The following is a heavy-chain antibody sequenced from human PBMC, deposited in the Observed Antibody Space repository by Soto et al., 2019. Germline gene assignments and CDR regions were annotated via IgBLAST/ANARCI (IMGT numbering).Heavy chain of an antibody. V-gene: IGHV1-24*01. CDR3: ANGSVAGTWYYYGMDV. CDR1: GYTLTELS. D-gene: IGHD6-19*01. J-gene: IGHJ6*02. CDR2: FDPEDGET. Sequence: ASVKVSCKVSGYTLTELSMHWVRQAPGKGLEWMGGFDPEDGETIYAQKFQGRVTMTEDTSTDTAYMELSSLRSEDTAVYYCANGSVAGTWYYYGMDVWGQGTTVTVSS.